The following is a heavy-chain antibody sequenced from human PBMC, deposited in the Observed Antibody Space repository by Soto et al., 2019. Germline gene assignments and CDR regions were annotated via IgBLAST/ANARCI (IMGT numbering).Heavy chain of an antibody. V-gene: IGHV3-7*05. CDR1: GFTFSSYW. CDR3: ARDPHYYGSGSSYFDY. J-gene: IGHJ4*02. D-gene: IGHD3-10*01. Sequence: EVQLVESGGGLVQPGGSLRLSCAASGFTFSSYWMSWVRQAPGKGLEWVANIKQDGSEKYYVDSVKGRFTISRDNAKNSLYLQMNSRRAEDTAVYYCARDPHYYGSGSSYFDYWGQGTLVTVSS. CDR2: IKQDGSEK.